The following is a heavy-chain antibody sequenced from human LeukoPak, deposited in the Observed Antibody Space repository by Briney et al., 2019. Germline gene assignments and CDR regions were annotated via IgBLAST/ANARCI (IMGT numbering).Heavy chain of an antibody. CDR3: ARGYSSSCPDY. D-gene: IGHD6-13*01. V-gene: IGHV1-69*05. CDR1: GGTFSSYA. J-gene: IGHJ4*02. CDR2: IIPIFGTA. Sequence: SVKVSCKASGGTFSSYAISWVRLAPGQGLEWMGGIIPIFGTANYAQKFQGRVTMTRDTSTSTVYMELSSLRSEDTAVYYCARGYSSSCPDYWGQGTLVTVSS.